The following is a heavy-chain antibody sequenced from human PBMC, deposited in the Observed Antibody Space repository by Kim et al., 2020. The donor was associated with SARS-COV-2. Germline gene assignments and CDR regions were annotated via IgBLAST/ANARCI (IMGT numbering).Heavy chain of an antibody. V-gene: IGHV3-23*01. D-gene: IGHD2-15*01. Sequence: KGRFTISRDNSKNTLYLQMNSLRAEDTAVYYCAKSGFCSGGSCYPGAFDIWGQGTMVTVSS. CDR3: AKSGFCSGGSCYPGAFDI. J-gene: IGHJ3*02.